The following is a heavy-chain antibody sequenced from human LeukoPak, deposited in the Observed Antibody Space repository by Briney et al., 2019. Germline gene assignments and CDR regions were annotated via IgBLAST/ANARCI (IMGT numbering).Heavy chain of an antibody. J-gene: IGHJ2*01. CDR3: ARGGGGWYFDL. CDR1: GYTFTNYD. D-gene: IGHD3-16*01. CDR2: INPYDGNT. V-gene: IGHV1-18*01. Sequence: GASVKVSCKASGYTFTNYDISWVRQAPGQRLEWMGWINPYDGNTNYAQNLQGRVTMTTDTSTGTAYMELRSLRSDDTAVYYCARGGGGWYFDLWGRGTLVTVSS.